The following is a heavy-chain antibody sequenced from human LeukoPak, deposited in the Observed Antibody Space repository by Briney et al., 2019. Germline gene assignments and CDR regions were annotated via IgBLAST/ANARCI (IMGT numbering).Heavy chain of an antibody. CDR1: GDTFNIYT. V-gene: IGHV1-69*10. J-gene: IGHJ6*02. Sequence: ASVNVSYRASGDTFNIYTISWVRQPPRQALEWMGGIIPLFGIAHYAQKVQGRVTITADNATSTAYMELSSLRSEDTAVFYCARGHQPPYHGRDVWGQGTTVTVSS. CDR3: ARGHQPPYHGRDV. CDR2: IIPLFGIA.